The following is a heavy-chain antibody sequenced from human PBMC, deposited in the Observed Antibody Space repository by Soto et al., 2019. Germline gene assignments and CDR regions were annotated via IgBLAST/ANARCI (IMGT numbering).Heavy chain of an antibody. V-gene: IGHV3-7*01. J-gene: IGHJ4*02. CDR1: GFTFSSYA. D-gene: IGHD6-6*01. Sequence: GGSLRLSCAASGFTFSSYAMSWVRQAPGKGLEWVANIKQDGSEKYYVDSVKGRFTISRDNAKNSLYLQMNSLRAEDTAVYYCAGGHSSSFNYWGQGTLVTVSS. CDR3: AGGHSSSFNY. CDR2: IKQDGSEK.